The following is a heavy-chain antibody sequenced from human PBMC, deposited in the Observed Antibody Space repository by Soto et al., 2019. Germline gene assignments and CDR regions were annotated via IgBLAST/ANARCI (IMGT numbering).Heavy chain of an antibody. Sequence: QVQMVQSGAEVKKPGSSARVSCKVSGGTFSRHYISWVRQAPGQGLEWMGGIIPIFDATQYASKFQGRITMTADKYTTPSQVTLSYLRPEDRAEYSGARDTTSVRGSWGQGTLVTVS. J-gene: IGHJ4*02. CDR3: ARDTTSVRGS. CDR1: GGTFSRHY. D-gene: IGHD1-1*01. V-gene: IGHV1-69*06. CDR2: IIPIFDAT.